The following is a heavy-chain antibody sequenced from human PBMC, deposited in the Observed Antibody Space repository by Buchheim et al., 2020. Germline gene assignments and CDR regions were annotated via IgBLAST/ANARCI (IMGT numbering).Heavy chain of an antibody. D-gene: IGHD7-27*01. V-gene: IGHV3-48*01. CDR3: ARDVNWGFDY. Sequence: EVQLVESGGGLVQPGGSLRLSCAASGFTFSSYSMNWVRQAPGKGLEWISYITSGRDSTYYADSVKGRFTISTDNVKTSLYLQMNNLRAEDTAVYYCARDVNWGFDYWAQGTL. CDR2: ITSGRDST. J-gene: IGHJ4*02. CDR1: GFTFSSYS.